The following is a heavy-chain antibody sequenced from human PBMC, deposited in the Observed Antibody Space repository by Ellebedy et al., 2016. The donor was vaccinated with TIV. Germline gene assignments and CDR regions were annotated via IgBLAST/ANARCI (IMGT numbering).Heavy chain of an antibody. J-gene: IGHJ4*02. CDR3: APVAREFAVGTIRY. Sequence: GESLKISXSASGFTFSDSWMDWVRQAPGKGLEWVANINQDGSEKYYVDSVKGRFTISRDNSKNTVYLQMNSLRAEDTAVFYCAPVAREFAVGTIRYWGQGTLVTVSS. CDR2: INQDGSEK. V-gene: IGHV3-7*03. D-gene: IGHD6-13*01. CDR1: GFTFSDSW.